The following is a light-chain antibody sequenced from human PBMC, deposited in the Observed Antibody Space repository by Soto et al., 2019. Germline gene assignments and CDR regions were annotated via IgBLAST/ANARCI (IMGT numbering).Light chain of an antibody. V-gene: IGKV3-20*01. CDR3: QQYGSSPGLFT. J-gene: IGKJ3*01. CDR2: GAS. Sequence: EIVLTQSPGTLSLSPGERATLSCRASQSVSSTYLAWYQQKPGQAPRLLIYGASSRATGIPDRFSGSGSGTAFTLTISRLEPEDFAVYYCQQYGSSPGLFTFGPGTKVDFK. CDR1: QSVSSTY.